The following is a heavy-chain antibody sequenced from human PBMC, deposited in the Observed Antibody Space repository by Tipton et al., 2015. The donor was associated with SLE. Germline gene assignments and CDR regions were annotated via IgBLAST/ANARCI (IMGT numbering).Heavy chain of an antibody. D-gene: IGHD3-22*01. CDR1: GVSIRTPTYY. CDR3: ANYYYDRSGYNSVDY. Sequence: TLSLTCTVSGVSIRTPTYYWGWIRQPPGKGLEWIGTISHSGSTNFTRTNYNPSLNSRFSISVDTSKNQFSLRLTSVTAADTAIYYCANYYYDRSGYNSVDYWGQGTLVTVSS. V-gene: IGHV4-39*07. CDR2: ISHSGSTNFTRT. J-gene: IGHJ4*02.